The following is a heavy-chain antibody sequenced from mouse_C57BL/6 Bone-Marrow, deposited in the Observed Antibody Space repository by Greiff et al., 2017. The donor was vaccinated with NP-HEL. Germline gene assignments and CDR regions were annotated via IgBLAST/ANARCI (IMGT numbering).Heavy chain of an antibody. CDR1: GYTFTSYG. D-gene: IGHD1-1*01. Sequence: VKLMESGAELARPGASVKLSCKASGYTFTSYGISWVKQRTGQGLEWIGEIYPRSGNTYYNEKFKGKATLTADKSSSTAYMELRSLTSEDSAVYFCAKRIYYYGSSSWFAYWGQGTLVTVSA. CDR2: IYPRSGNT. J-gene: IGHJ3*01. V-gene: IGHV1-81*01. CDR3: AKRIYYYGSSSWFAY.